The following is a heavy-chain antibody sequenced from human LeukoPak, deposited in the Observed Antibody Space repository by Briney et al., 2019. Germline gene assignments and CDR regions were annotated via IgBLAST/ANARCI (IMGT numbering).Heavy chain of an antibody. CDR1: GFTFDDYA. CDR2: ISWNSGSI. CDR3: AKVSDDILTGYYTS. D-gene: IGHD3-9*01. Sequence: PGGSLRLSCAASGFTFDDYAMHWVRQAPGRGLEWVSGISWNSGSIGYADSVKGRLTISRDNAKNSLYLQMNSLRAEDTALYYCAKVSDDILTGYYTSWGQGTLVTVSS. J-gene: IGHJ4*02. V-gene: IGHV3-9*01.